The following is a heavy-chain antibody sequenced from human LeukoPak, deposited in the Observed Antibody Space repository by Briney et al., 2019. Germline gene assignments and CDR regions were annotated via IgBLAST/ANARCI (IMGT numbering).Heavy chain of an antibody. D-gene: IGHD3-22*01. V-gene: IGHV1-18*01. CDR1: GYSFTDYG. CDR3: ARGRGYYYDSSGYYPN. CDR2: ISAHNGYT. J-gene: IGHJ4*02. Sequence: ASVKVSCKASGYSFTDYGFNWVRQAPGQGLEWMGWISAHNGYTNYAQKLQGRVTMTTDTSTSTAYMELRSLTSDDTAVYYCARGRGYYYDSSGYYPNWGQGTLVTVSS.